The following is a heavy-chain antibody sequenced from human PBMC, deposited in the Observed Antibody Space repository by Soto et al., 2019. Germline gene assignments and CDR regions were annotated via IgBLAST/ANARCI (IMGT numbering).Heavy chain of an antibody. J-gene: IGHJ6*02. CDR3: AGEGALLFGGNPDYYDDLAV. CDR2: IYYTEIT. Sequence: QVQLQESGPGLLKPSQTLSLTCTVSGASIISGEHYWSWNRQAPGKGLEWIGLIYYTEITNYNPSLKSRVAITLDTSENQFSLRLSSVTAADTAVYYCAGEGALLFGGNPDYYDDLAVWGQGTTVTVSS. V-gene: IGHV4-30-4*01. CDR1: GASIISGEHY. D-gene: IGHD2-15*01.